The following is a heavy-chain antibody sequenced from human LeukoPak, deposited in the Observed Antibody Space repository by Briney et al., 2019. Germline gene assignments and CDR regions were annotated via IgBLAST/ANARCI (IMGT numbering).Heavy chain of an antibody. J-gene: IGHJ4*02. D-gene: IGHD3-22*01. CDR1: GFTFDDYG. CDR3: ARDLVYYDSSGADY. V-gene: IGHV3-20*04. CDR2: ISWNGGST. Sequence: GGSLRLSCAASGFTFDDYGMSWVRQAPGKGLEWVSGISWNGGSTGYADSVKGRFTISRDNAKNSLYLQMNSLRAEDTAVYYCARDLVYYDSSGADYWGQGTLVTVSS.